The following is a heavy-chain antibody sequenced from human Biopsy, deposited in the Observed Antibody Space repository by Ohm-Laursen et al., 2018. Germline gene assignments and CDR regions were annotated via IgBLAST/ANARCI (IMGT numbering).Heavy chain of an antibody. Sequence: SETLSLTCTVSGGSISSDYWSWLRQSPGQGLEWIGYISNRGSTNYNLSLRGRVTISVDTSKNQFSLKLSTVTAADTAVFFCARLYRLDDYWNDDPPDAFDVWGQGTRVTVSS. CDR1: GGSISSDY. CDR2: ISNRGST. D-gene: IGHD3-3*01. CDR3: ARLYRLDDYWNDDPPDAFDV. V-gene: IGHV4-59*01. J-gene: IGHJ3*01.